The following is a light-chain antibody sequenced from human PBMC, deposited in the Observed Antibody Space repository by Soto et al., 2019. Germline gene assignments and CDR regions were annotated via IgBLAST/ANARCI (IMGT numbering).Light chain of an antibody. Sequence: DIQMTQSPSTLSASVGDRVTITCRASQNINTWLARYQQKPGKAPYLLIYKASILQSGVPSRFRGSASGTEFPLPLRSLQPDDIANYYLQQYEAYPLTCGGGTKVEI. CDR3: QQYEAYPLT. CDR2: KAS. J-gene: IGKJ4*01. V-gene: IGKV1-5*03. CDR1: QNINTW.